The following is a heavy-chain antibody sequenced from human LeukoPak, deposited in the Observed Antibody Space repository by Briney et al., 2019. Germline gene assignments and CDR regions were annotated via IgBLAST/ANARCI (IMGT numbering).Heavy chain of an antibody. J-gene: IGHJ3*02. Sequence: GGSLRLSCAASGFTFSDYYMSWVRQAPGKGLEWVSVIYSGGSTYYADSVKGRFTISKDNSKNTLYLQMNSLRAEDTAVYYCARRPRGAFDIWGQGTMVTVSS. V-gene: IGHV3-53*01. D-gene: IGHD1-26*01. CDR3: ARRPRGAFDI. CDR2: IYSGGST. CDR1: GFTFSDYY.